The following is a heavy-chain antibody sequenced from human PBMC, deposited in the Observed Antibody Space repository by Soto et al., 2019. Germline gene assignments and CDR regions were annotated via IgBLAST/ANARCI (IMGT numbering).Heavy chain of an antibody. CDR2: INPHTGVT. J-gene: IGHJ5*02. Sequence: QVQLVQSGAEVKTPGASVKVSCETSGYTFTGYYIHWVRQAPGQGLEWMGWINPHTGVTNYAQNFQGWVTMTRDTSISTVYMEMTRLKSDDTAVYYCARESCGVAGTLDPWGQGTLVTVSS. V-gene: IGHV1-2*04. D-gene: IGHD6-19*01. CDR1: GYTFTGYY. CDR3: ARESCGVAGTLDP.